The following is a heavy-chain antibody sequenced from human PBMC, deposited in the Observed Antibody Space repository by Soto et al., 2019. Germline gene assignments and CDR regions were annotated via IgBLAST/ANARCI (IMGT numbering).Heavy chain of an antibody. CDR1: GYSFTSYW. Sequence: GESLKISCKGSGYSFTSYWISWVRQMPGKGLEWMGRIDPSDSYTNYSPSFQGHVTMSADKSISTAYLQGSSLKASDTATYYCTRGASPSLTEKYYCMVDGGQGTTVTVS. J-gene: IGHJ6*02. D-gene: IGHD2-2*01. CDR3: TRGASPSLTEKYYCMVD. CDR2: IDPSDSYT. V-gene: IGHV5-10-1*01.